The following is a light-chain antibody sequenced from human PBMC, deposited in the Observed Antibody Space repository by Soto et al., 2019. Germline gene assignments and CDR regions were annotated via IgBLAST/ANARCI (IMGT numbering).Light chain of an antibody. CDR2: GAS. V-gene: IGKV3-15*01. Sequence: EIVMTQSPATLSVSPGERATLSCRASQSVSSNLAWYQQKPGQAPRLRIYGASTRATGIPARFSGSGSGTEFTHTISSLQSEDFAVYYCQQYNNWPLLTHGGGTKVDI. CDR1: QSVSSN. J-gene: IGKJ4*01. CDR3: QQYNNWPLLT.